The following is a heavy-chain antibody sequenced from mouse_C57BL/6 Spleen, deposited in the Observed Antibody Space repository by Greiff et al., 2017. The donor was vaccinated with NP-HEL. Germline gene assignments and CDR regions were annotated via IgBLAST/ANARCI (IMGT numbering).Heavy chain of an antibody. CDR1: GYTFTSYW. J-gene: IGHJ4*01. CDR2: IHPNSGST. Sequence: QVQLQQPGAELVKPGASAKLSCKASGYTFTSYWMHWVKQRPGQGLEWIGMIHPNSGSTNYNEKFKSKATLTVDKSSSTAYMQLSSLTSEDSAVYYCARSRVTTGGLYYYAMDYWGQGTSVTVSS. CDR3: ARSRVTTGGLYYYAMDY. D-gene: IGHD2-2*01. V-gene: IGHV1-64*01.